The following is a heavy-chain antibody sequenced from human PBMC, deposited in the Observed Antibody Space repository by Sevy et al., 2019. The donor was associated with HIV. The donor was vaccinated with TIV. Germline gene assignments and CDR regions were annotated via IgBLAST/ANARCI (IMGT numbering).Heavy chain of an antibody. Sequence: GGSLRLSCAASGFTFSSYGMHWVRQAPGKGLEWVAVIWYDGSNKYYADSVKGRFTISRDNAKDTLYLQMNSLRAEDTAVYFCARAGNYYESNSYARFDYWGQGTLVTVSS. CDR1: GFTFSSYG. J-gene: IGHJ4*02. CDR2: IWYDGSNK. CDR3: ARAGNYYESNSYARFDY. D-gene: IGHD3-22*01. V-gene: IGHV3-33*01.